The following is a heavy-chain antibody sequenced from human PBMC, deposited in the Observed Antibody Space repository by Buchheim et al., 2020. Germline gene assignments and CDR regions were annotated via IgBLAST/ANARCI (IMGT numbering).Heavy chain of an antibody. J-gene: IGHJ5*02. Sequence: EVQLVESGGGLVQPGGSLRLSCAASGFTFSSYEMNWVRQAPGKGLEWVSAISGSGGSTYYADSVKGRFTISRDNSKNTLYLQMNSLRAEDTAVYYCAKDTLRANGVSENWFDPWGQGTL. V-gene: IGHV3-23*04. CDR1: GFTFSSYE. CDR3: AKDTLRANGVSENWFDP. D-gene: IGHD2-8*01. CDR2: ISGSGGST.